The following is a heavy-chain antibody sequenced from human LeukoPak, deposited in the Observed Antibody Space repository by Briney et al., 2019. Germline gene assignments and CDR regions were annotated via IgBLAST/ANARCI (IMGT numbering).Heavy chain of an antibody. Sequence: GGSLRLSCAASGFTFGSYALSWVRQAPGKGLEWVSAISGSGSTTYYTDSVKGRFTISRDNSKNTLYLQMNSLRAGDTAVYYCAKDRPYSGSYYDHWGQGTLVTVSS. CDR1: GFTFGSYA. J-gene: IGHJ4*02. CDR2: ISGSGSTT. CDR3: AKDRPYSGSYYDH. D-gene: IGHD1-26*01. V-gene: IGHV3-23*01.